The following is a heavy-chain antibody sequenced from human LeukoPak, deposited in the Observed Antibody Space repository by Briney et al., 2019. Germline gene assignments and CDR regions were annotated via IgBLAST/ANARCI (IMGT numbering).Heavy chain of an antibody. CDR2: ISSSSSYI. J-gene: IGHJ4*02. CDR3: AAGQLLWNYFDY. D-gene: IGHD2-2*01. CDR1: GFTFSSYS. Sequence: PGGSLRLSCAAYGFTFSSYSMNWVRQAPGKGLEWVSSISSSSSYIYYADSVKGRFAISRDNSKNTLYLQMNSLRPEDTAVYYCAAGQLLWNYFDYWGQGTLVTVSS. V-gene: IGHV3-21*01.